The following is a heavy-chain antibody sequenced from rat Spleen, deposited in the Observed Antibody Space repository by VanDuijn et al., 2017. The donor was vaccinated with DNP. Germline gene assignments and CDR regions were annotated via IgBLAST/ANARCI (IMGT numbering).Heavy chain of an antibody. Sequence: EVQLVESGGGLVQPGRSLKVSCAASGFTFSAYYMAWVRQSTKKGLEWVATITSSSGTTYYRDSVKGRFTISRNNAKSTLYLQMNSLRYEDMATYYCVRWNSGHVDYWGQGVMVPVSS. CDR1: GFTFSAYY. D-gene: IGHD4-3*01. CDR2: ITSSSGTT. J-gene: IGHJ2*01. CDR3: VRWNSGHVDY. V-gene: IGHV5-22*01.